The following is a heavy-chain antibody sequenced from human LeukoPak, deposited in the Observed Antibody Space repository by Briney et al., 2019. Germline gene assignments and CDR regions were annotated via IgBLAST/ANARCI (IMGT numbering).Heavy chain of an antibody. D-gene: IGHD2-15*01. J-gene: IGHJ4*02. V-gene: IGHV4-59*01. CDR1: GGSISSYY. CDR3: ARWGGGRLAAFDY. Sequence: PLETLSLTCTVSGGSISSYYWGWIRQPPGKGLEWIGVIYYSGTTYYNPSLKSRVTISVDTSKNQFSLKLSSVTAADTAVYFCARWGGGRLAAFDYWGPGTLVTVSS. CDR2: IYYSGTT.